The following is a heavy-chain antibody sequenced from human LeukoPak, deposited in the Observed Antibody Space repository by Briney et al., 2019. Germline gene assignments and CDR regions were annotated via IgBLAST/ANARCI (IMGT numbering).Heavy chain of an antibody. J-gene: IGHJ4*02. D-gene: IGHD2-15*01. Sequence: ASVKVSCKASGYTFTSYGISWVRQAPGQGLEWMGWISAYNGNTNYAQKLQGRVTMTTDTSTSTAYMELRSLRSDDTAVYYRARLLGSSHIVVVVAADYWGQGTLVTVSS. V-gene: IGHV1-18*01. CDR2: ISAYNGNT. CDR3: ARLLGSSHIVVVVAADY. CDR1: GYTFTSYG.